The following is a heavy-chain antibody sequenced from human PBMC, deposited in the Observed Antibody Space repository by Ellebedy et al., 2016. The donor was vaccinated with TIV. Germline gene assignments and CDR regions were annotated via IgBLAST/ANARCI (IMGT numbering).Heavy chain of an antibody. Sequence: LSLTCAASGFTFSDYGMHWVRQAPGKGLEWVAVISYDGRNKYYADSVKGRFTISRDNSKNTLYLQMNSLRAEDTAVYYCARRQWPHYFDYWGQGTLVTVSS. V-gene: IGHV3-30*03. J-gene: IGHJ4*02. CDR2: ISYDGRNK. CDR1: GFTFSDYG. D-gene: IGHD6-19*01. CDR3: ARRQWPHYFDY.